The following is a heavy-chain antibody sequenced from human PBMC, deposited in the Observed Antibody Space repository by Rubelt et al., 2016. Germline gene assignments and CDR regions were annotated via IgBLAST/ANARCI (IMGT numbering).Heavy chain of an antibody. CDR3: ARVRMLRGYYYYYGMDV. CDR2: IYYSGST. Sequence: GKGLEWIGYIYYSGSTYYNPSLKSRVTISVDTSKNQFSLKLSSVTAADTAVYYCARVRMLRGYYYYYGMDVWGQGTTVTVSS. D-gene: IGHD2-8*01. J-gene: IGHJ6*02. V-gene: IGHV4-31*02.